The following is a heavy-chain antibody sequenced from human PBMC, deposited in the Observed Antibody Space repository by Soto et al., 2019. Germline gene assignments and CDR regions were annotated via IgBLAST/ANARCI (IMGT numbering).Heavy chain of an antibody. D-gene: IGHD2-2*01. V-gene: IGHV5-51*01. CDR3: ARPIVPAGDYNYYGMDV. Sequence: GESLKISCRGSGYSFASYWIAWVRQMPGKGLEWMGIIYPTDSDIRYSPSFQGQVTISADKSISTAYLQWSSLKASDTAMYYCARPIVPAGDYNYYGMDVWGQGTTVTVSS. J-gene: IGHJ6*02. CDR1: GYSFASYW. CDR2: IYPTDSDI.